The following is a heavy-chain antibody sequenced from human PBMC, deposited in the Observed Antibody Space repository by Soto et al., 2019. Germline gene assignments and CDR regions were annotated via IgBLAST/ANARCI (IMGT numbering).Heavy chain of an antibody. Sequence: ASVKVSCKASGGTFSSYAISWVRQAPGQGLEWMGGIIPIFGTANYAQKFQGRVTITADESTSTAYMELSSLRSEDTAVYYCARVDYYYDSSAVSWFDPWGQGTMVTVYS. V-gene: IGHV1-69*13. CDR2: IIPIFGTA. J-gene: IGHJ5*02. CDR3: ARVDYYYDSSAVSWFDP. D-gene: IGHD3-22*01. CDR1: GGTFSSYA.